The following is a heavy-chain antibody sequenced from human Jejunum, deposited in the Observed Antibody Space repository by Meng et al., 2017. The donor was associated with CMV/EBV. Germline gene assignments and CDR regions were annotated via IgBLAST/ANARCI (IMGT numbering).Heavy chain of an antibody. D-gene: IGHD3-3*01. J-gene: IGHJ6*02. V-gene: IGHV3-21*01. Sequence: AASGFTFSQYGMSWVRQAPGKGLEWVSSITSGSTFIYYADSVKGRFTISRDNAKNSLYLQMNSLRAEDTAVYYCARERFLESMDVWGQGTTVTVSS. CDR1: GFTFSQYG. CDR2: ITSGSTFI. CDR3: ARERFLESMDV.